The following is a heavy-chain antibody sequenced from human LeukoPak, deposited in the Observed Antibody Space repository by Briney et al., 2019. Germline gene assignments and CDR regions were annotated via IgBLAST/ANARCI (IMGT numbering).Heavy chain of an antibody. CDR2: IRSKANSYAT. CDR3: TNPNYYDSSGL. D-gene: IGHD3-22*01. CDR1: GFTFSGSA. Sequence: GGSLRLSCAASGFTFSGSAMHWVRQASGKGLEWVGRIRSKANSYATAYAASVKGRFTISRDDSKNTAYLQMNSLKTEDTAVYYCTNPNYYDSSGLWGQGTRVTVSS. J-gene: IGHJ4*02. V-gene: IGHV3-73*01.